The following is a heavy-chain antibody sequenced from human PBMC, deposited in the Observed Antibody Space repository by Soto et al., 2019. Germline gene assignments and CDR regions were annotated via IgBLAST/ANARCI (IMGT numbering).Heavy chain of an antibody. Sequence: APGKGLEYVSAISSNGGSTYYANSVKGRFTISRDNSKNTLYLQMGSLRAEDMAVYYCARGAPIVVVPAAMPLAYWGQGTLVTVSS. CDR3: ARGAPIVVVPAAMPLAY. J-gene: IGHJ4*02. D-gene: IGHD2-2*01. CDR2: ISSNGGST. V-gene: IGHV3-64*01.